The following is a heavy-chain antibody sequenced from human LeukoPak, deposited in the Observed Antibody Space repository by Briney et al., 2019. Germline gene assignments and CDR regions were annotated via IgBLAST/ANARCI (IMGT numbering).Heavy chain of an antibody. CDR3: ATFGSSTEDYFHY. J-gene: IGHJ4*02. CDR2: ITRRDDTEST. Sequence: GGSLRLSCATSGFTFSNAWMSWVRQAPGKGPERIGRITRRDDTESTDYAARVKGRFTISRDDSENKLYLQMSSVNTEVTDVYHCATFGSSTEDYFHYWGKGTLVTVYS. V-gene: IGHV3-15*01. CDR1: GFTFSNAW. D-gene: IGHD2-15*01.